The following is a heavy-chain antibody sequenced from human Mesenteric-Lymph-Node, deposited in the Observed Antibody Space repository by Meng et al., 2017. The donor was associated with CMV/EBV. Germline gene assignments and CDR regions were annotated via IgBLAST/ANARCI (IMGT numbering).Heavy chain of an antibody. CDR2: IYYSGST. CDR1: GGSISSGGYS. CDR3: ARYSSSFPNWFDP. Sequence: VSGGSISSGGYSWSWTRQHPGKGLEWIGYIYYSGSTYYNPSLKSRVTISVDTSKNQFSLKLSSVTAADTAVYYCARYSSSFPNWFDPWGQGTLVTVSS. J-gene: IGHJ5*02. D-gene: IGHD6-13*01. V-gene: IGHV4-31*02.